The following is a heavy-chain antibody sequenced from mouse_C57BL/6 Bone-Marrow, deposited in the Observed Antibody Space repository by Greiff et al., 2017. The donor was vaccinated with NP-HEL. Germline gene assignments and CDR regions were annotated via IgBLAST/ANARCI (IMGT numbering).Heavy chain of an antibody. D-gene: IGHD1-1*01. V-gene: IGHV1-64*01. CDR1: GYTFTSYW. J-gene: IGHJ1*03. Sequence: QVHVKQPGAELVKPGASVKLSCKASGYTFTSYWMHWVKQRPGQGLEWIGMIHPNSGSTNYNEKFKSKATLTVDKSSSTAYMQLSSLTSEDSAVYYCAGYYGSSYGYFDVWGTGTTVTVSS. CDR2: IHPNSGST. CDR3: AGYYGSSYGYFDV.